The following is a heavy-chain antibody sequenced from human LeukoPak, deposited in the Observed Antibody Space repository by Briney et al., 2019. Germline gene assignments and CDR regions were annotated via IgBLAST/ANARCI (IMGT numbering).Heavy chain of an antibody. CDR2: INHSGST. CDR3: ARPRGYSGSGSKQFDY. D-gene: IGHD5-12*01. Sequence: SETLSLTCAVYGGSFSGYYWSWIRQPPGKGLEWIGEINHSGSTNYNPSLKSRVTISVDTSKNQFSLKLSSVTAADTAVYYCARPRGYSGSGSKQFDYWGQGTLVTVSS. J-gene: IGHJ4*02. V-gene: IGHV4-34*01. CDR1: GGSFSGYY.